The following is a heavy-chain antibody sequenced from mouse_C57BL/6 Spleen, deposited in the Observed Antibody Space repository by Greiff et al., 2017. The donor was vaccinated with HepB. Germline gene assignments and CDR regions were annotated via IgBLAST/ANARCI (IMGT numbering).Heavy chain of an antibody. CDR1: GYSFTGYF. V-gene: IGHV1-37*01. CDR2: INPYNGDT. CDR3: AIRRNSVYYAMDY. Sequence: EVKVVESGPELVKPGASVKISCKASGYSFTGYFMNWVKQSHGKSLEWIGRINPYNGDTFYNQKFKGKATLTVDKSSSTAHMELLSLTSEDFAVYYCAIRRNSVYYAMDYWGQGTSVTVSS. J-gene: IGHJ4*01.